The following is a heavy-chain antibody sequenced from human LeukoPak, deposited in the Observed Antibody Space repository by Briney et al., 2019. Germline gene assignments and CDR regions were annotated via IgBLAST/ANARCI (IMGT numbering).Heavy chain of an antibody. CDR2: IRYDGSDK. V-gene: IGHV3-30*02. J-gene: IGHJ4*02. CDR1: GFTFTDYG. CDR3: AKEGTASKLSDPDH. Sequence: GGSLRLSCAASGFTFTDYGIHWVRQAPGKGLEWVAFIRYDGSDKYYADSVRGRFTLSRDNSKNTVYLQMNSLRTGDSAVYYCAKEGTASKLSDPDHWGQGTLVTVSS. D-gene: IGHD1-1*01.